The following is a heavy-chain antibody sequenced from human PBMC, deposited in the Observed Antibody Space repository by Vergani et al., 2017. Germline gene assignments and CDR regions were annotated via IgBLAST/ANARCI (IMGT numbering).Heavy chain of an antibody. CDR1: GGSISTSDDY. Sequence: QVQLEESGPGLVKPSQTLSLTCTVSGGSISTSDDYWGWLRQRPGKGLEWIGYIYYSGTTYYNPSVKSRVTISVDRSRKQFSLNLTSVTAADTAVYYCARVGADCSTVSCRSLRFGPWGQGILVTVSS. V-gene: IGHV4-30-4*08. CDR3: ARVGADCSTVSCRSLRFGP. D-gene: IGHD2-15*01. J-gene: IGHJ5*02. CDR2: IYYSGTT.